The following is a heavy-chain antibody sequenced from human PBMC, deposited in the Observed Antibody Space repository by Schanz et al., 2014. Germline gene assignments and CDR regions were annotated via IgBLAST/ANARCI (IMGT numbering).Heavy chain of an antibody. V-gene: IGHV1-2*06. J-gene: IGHJ3*02. CDR1: GYTFTDYY. Sequence: QVQLVRSGAEVKKLGASVKVSCKASGYTFTDYYMHWVRQAPGQGLEWMGRINPNSGGTNYAQKFQGRVTMTRDTSISTAYMEMSRLISDDTAVYYCAREMLDIVATMDDDAFDIWGQGTMVTVSS. D-gene: IGHD5-12*01. CDR3: AREMLDIVATMDDDAFDI. CDR2: INPNSGGT.